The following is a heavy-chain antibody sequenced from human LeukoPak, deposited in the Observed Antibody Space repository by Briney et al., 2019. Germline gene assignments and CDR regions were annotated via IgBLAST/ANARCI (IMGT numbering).Heavy chain of an antibody. V-gene: IGHV1-18*01. CDR2: ISAYNGNT. Sequence: ASVKVSCKASGYTVTSYGISWVRQAPGQGLEWMGWISAYNGNTNYAQKLQGRVTMTTDTSTSTAYMELRSLRSDDTAVYYCARDHTLGYYDSSGYSPYFDYWGQGTLVTVSS. CDR1: GYTVTSYG. D-gene: IGHD3-22*01. J-gene: IGHJ4*02. CDR3: ARDHTLGYYDSSGYSPYFDY.